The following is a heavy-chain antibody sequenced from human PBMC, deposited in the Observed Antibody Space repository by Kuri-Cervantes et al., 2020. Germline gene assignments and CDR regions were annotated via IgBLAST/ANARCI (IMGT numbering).Heavy chain of an antibody. J-gene: IGHJ5*02. CDR3: AKGPSRFGELSPWFDP. CDR2: ISWNSGSI. D-gene: IGHD3-10*01. V-gene: IGHV3-9*01. CDR1: GFTFDDYA. Sequence: LSLTCAASGFTFDDYAMHWVRQAPGKGLEWVSGISWNSGSIGYADSVKGRFTISRDNAKNSLYLQMNSLRAEDTALYYCAKGPSRFGELSPWFDPWGQGTLVTVSS.